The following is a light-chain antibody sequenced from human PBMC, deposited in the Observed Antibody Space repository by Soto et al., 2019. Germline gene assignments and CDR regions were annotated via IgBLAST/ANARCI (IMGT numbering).Light chain of an antibody. CDR2: DVS. CDR1: SSDVGGYNY. V-gene: IGLV2-14*01. J-gene: IGLJ1*01. CDR3: SSYTSSSTPYV. Sequence: QSALTQPASVSGSPGQSITISCTGTSSDVGGYNYVSWYQQHPGKAPKLMIYDVSNRHSGVSNRFSGSKSGNTASLTISGLQAEDEADYYCSSYTSSSTPYVFGTGTKLT.